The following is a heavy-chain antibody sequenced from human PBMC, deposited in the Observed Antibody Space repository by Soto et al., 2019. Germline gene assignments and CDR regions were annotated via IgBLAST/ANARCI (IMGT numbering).Heavy chain of an antibody. V-gene: IGHV4-39*01. Sequence: SETLSLTCTVSGGSISSSSYYWGWIRQPPGKGLEWIGSIYYSGSTYYNPSLKSRVTISVDTSKNQFSLKLSSVTAADTAVYYCARHVVAAAAPGSFDYWGQGTLVTVSS. CDR1: GGSISSSSYY. D-gene: IGHD6-13*01. J-gene: IGHJ4*02. CDR2: IYYSGST. CDR3: ARHVVAAAAPGSFDY.